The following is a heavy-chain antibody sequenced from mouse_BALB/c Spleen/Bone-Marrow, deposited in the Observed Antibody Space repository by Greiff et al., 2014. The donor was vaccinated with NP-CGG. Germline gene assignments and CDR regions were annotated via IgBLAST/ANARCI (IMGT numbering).Heavy chain of an antibody. V-gene: IGHV2-3*01. Sequence: QVQLQQPGPGLVAPSQNLSITCTVSGFSLTSYGVSWVRQPPGKGLEWLGVIWGDGSTNFHSALKSRLSISKDNSKSQLFLKLNSLQTDDTATYYCAKPVLSGRFAYWGQGTLVTVSA. CDR2: IWGDGST. CDR1: GFSLTSYG. CDR3: AKPVLSGRFAY. J-gene: IGHJ3*01.